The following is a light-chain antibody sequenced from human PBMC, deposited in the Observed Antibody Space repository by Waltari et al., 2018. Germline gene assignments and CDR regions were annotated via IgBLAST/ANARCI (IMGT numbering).Light chain of an antibody. J-gene: IGKJ2*01. CDR3: QQSYSTPYT. CDR1: QSITGY. CDR2: TAS. V-gene: IGKV1-39*01. Sequence: DIQMTQSPSSLSASVGDRVTISCQASQSITGYLNWYQQKPGQAPKLLVYTASSLQSGIPLRFSGSGSGTDFTLTISSLQPEDFATYYCQQSYSTPYTFGQGTKLEIK.